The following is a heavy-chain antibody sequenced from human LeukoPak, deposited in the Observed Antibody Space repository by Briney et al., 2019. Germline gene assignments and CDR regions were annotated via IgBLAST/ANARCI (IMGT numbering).Heavy chain of an antibody. V-gene: IGHV4-59*01. D-gene: IGHD6-13*01. CDR1: GGSISSYY. Sequence: PSETPSLTCTVSGGSISSYYWSWIRQPPGKGLEWIGYIHYSGTTNYNPSLKSRVTISVDTSKNQFSLKLSSVTAADTAVYYCARDLGADSFSWYGYGFWGQGTLVTVSS. CDR3: ARDLGADSFSWYGYGF. J-gene: IGHJ4*02. CDR2: IHYSGTT.